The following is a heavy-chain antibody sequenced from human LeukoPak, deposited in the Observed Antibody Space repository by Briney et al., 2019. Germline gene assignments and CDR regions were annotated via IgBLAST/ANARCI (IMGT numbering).Heavy chain of an antibody. D-gene: IGHD6-19*01. J-gene: IGHJ4*02. CDR3: ARRRIAVAGNVDYFDY. CDR2: INPGDSDT. V-gene: IGHV5-51*01. CDR1: GYSFTSYC. Sequence: AESLKISCKASGYSFTSYCIDWVRQMPGKGLEWMGIINPGDSDTRYSPSFQGQVTISADKSISTAYLQWSSLKASDSAMYYCARRRIAVAGNVDYFDYWGQGTLVTVSS.